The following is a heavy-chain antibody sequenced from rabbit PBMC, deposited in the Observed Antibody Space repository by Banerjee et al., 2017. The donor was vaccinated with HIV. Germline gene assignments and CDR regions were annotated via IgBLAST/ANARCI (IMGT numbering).Heavy chain of an antibody. J-gene: IGHJ4*01. Sequence: QEQLEESGGDLVKPEGSLTLTCTASAFSFSNKYVMCWVRQAPGKGLEWIACINTSSGNTVYASWAKGRSTISKASWTTVTLQMTSLTAADMATYFCARETYDDYGNYDLWGPGTLVTVS. CDR1: AFSFSNKYV. V-gene: IGHV1S45*01. D-gene: IGHD2-1*01. CDR2: INTSSGNT. CDR3: ARETYDDYGNYDL.